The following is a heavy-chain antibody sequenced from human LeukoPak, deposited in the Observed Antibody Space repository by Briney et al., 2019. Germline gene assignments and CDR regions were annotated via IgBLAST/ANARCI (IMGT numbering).Heavy chain of an antibody. CDR1: GFTFSGYA. CDR2: ISYDGSNK. D-gene: IGHD2-15*01. Sequence: GGSLRLSCAASGFTFSGYAMHWVRQAPGKGLEWVAVISYDGSNKYYADSVKGRFTISRDNSKNTLYLQMNSLRAEDTAVYYCVGYCSGGSCSNWGQGTLVTVSS. J-gene: IGHJ4*02. CDR3: VGYCSGGSCSN. V-gene: IGHV3-30*04.